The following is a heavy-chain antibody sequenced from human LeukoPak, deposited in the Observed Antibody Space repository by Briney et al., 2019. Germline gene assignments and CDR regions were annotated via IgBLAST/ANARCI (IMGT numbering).Heavy chain of an antibody. V-gene: IGHV3-23*01. CDR3: AEGGYCSDTNCLRAFDI. J-gene: IGHJ3*02. Sequence: GGSLRLSCAASGFSFSSYATNWVRQAPGQGLEWVSVISGSGDKTFYADSVKGRFTISRDNSKNTLYLQMNSLRAEDTAVYFCAEGGYCSDTNCLRAFDIWGQGTMVTVSS. CDR1: GFSFSSYA. D-gene: IGHD2-2*01. CDR2: ISGSGDKT.